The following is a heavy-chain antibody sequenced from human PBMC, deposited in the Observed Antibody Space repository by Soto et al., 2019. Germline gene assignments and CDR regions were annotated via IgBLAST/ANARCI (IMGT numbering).Heavy chain of an antibody. CDR1: GFTFSSYE. Sequence: SLRLSCAASGFTFSSYEMNWVRQAPGKGLEWVSYISSSGSTIYYADSVKGRFTISRDNAKNSLYLQMNSLRAEDTAVYYCARDHGSGWSSGDYWGQGTLVTVSS. D-gene: IGHD6-19*01. J-gene: IGHJ4*02. CDR2: ISSSGSTI. V-gene: IGHV3-48*03. CDR3: ARDHGSGWSSGDY.